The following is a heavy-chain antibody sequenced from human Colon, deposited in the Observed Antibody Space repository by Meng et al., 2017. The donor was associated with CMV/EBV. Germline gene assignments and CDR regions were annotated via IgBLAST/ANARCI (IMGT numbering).Heavy chain of an antibody. CDR3: ARRHSTNWFYLDS. CDR2: TYYRSRWLH. V-gene: IGHV6-1*01. CDR1: GDSVSRDTVG. J-gene: IGHJ4*02. Sequence: QTRSLTGAISGDSVSRDTVGWNWIRLSPSRGLEWLGRTYYRSRWLHDYAEFVRSRIRIDADTSKNEVSLRLESVTPEDTAVYYCARRHSTNWFYLDSWGQGTLVTVSS. D-gene: IGHD2-8*01.